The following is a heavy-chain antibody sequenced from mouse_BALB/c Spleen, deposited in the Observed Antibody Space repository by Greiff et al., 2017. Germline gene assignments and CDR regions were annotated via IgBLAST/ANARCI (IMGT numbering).Heavy chain of an antibody. V-gene: IGHV2-9*02. CDR3: ARGGNWDDYFDY. D-gene: IGHD4-1*01. CDR2: IWAGGST. J-gene: IGHJ2*01. CDR1: GFSLTSYG. Sequence: VQGVESRPGLVAPSQSLSITCTVSGFSLTSYGVHWVRQPPGKGLEWLGVIWAGGSTNYNSALMSRLSISKDNSKSQVFLKMNSLQTDDTAMYYCARGGNWDDYFDYWGQGTTLTVSS.